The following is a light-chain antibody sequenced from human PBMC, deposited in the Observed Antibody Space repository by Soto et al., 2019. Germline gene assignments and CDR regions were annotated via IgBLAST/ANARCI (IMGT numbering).Light chain of an antibody. V-gene: IGKV3-15*01. CDR3: QHSGDFRWT. Sequence: EIVMTQSPATLSVSPGERATLSCRASQSVSIDLAWYQQTPGQAPRLLIYGASTRATGIPVRFSGSASGTEFTLTISRLEPEDFAVYYCQHSGDFRWTFGQGTKVDIK. CDR2: GAS. CDR1: QSVSID. J-gene: IGKJ1*01.